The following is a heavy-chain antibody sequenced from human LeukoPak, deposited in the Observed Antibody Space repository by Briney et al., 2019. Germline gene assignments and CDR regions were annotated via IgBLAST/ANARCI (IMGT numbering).Heavy chain of an antibody. J-gene: IGHJ4*02. CDR2: MNPNSGNT. Sequence: ASVKVSCKASGYTFTSYDINWVRQATGQGLECMGWMNPNSGNTGYAQRFQGRVTMTRNTSISTAFMELSSLRSEDTAVYYCARGVNSGWYSFDSWGQGTLVTVSS. D-gene: IGHD6-19*01. CDR3: ARGVNSGWYSFDS. CDR1: GYTFTSYD. V-gene: IGHV1-8*01.